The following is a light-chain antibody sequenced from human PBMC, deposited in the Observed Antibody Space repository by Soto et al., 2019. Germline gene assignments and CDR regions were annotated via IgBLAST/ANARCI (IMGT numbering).Light chain of an antibody. J-gene: IGKJ2*01. Sequence: GDRVTITCRASKSITGWSAWYQQKPGKAPKLLIYDASSLQSGVPSRFSGGGSGTELTLTISSLQPDDFATYYCQQYDSYPYTFGQGTKLEIK. V-gene: IGKV1-5*01. CDR1: KSITGW. CDR2: DAS. CDR3: QQYDSYPYT.